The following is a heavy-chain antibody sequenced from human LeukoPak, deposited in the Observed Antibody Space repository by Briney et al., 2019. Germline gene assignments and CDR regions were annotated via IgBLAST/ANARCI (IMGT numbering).Heavy chain of an antibody. D-gene: IGHD5/OR15-5a*01. Sequence: GGSLRLSCAASGFDFNHVWMSWVRQAPGKGLEWVGRIKSKADGVTTDYAAPVKGRFTISRDDSKSTLYLQMNSLKTEDTAVYYCARIRGYSVYDFSYWGQGTLVTVPS. J-gene: IGHJ4*02. CDR2: IKSKADGVTT. CDR3: ARIRGYSVYDFSY. CDR1: GFDFNHVW. V-gene: IGHV3-15*01.